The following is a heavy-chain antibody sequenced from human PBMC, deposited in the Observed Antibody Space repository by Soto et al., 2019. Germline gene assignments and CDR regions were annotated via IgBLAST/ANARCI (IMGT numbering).Heavy chain of an antibody. V-gene: IGHV3-9*01. J-gene: IGHJ6*01. D-gene: IGHD1-1*01. CDR2: ISWNSDKS. CDR1: GFSLDDYS. CDR3: AKGVRRTRNAMDV. Sequence: EVQLVESGGDLVQPGASLRLSCAGFGFSLDDYSMHWVRQDPGKGLEWVSGISWNSDKSGFAASVRGRFTVSKDSAKNSLYLQMNSLRIEDTALYYCAKGVRRTRNAMDVWGQGTAVIVS.